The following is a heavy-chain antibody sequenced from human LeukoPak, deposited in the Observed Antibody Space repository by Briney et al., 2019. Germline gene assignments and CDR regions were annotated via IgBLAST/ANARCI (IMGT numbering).Heavy chain of an antibody. D-gene: IGHD3-22*01. CDR1: GYTFTSYY. CDR3: AIDYYDSSGKDY. V-gene: IGHV1-2*02. Sequence: ASVKVSCKASGYTFTSYYMHWVRQAPGQGLEWMGWINPNSGGTNYAQKFQGRVTMTRDTSISTAYMELSRLRSDDTAVYYCAIDYYDSSGKDYWGQGTLVTVSS. J-gene: IGHJ4*02. CDR2: INPNSGGT.